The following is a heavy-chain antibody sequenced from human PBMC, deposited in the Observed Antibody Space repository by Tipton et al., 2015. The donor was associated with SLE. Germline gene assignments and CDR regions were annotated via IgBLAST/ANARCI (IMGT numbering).Heavy chain of an antibody. D-gene: IGHD2-2*01. J-gene: IGHJ4*02. V-gene: IGHV4-34*01. CDR2: VNDGGNI. CDR1: GGSITDYY. CDR3: ARRGSSYGGGFDY. Sequence: TLSLTCTISGGSITDYYWSWVRQSPGKGLEWIGEVNDGGNINYNPSLMTRVTISGDTSKNQISLRLNSVTAADTAVYYCARRGSSYGGGFDYWGQGTSVTVSS.